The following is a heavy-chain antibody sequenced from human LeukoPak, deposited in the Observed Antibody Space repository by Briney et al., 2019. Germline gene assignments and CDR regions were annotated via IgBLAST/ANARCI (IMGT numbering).Heavy chain of an antibody. V-gene: IGHV1-24*01. CDR3: ATKNRDFWSGYPTDYYYYGMDV. J-gene: IGHJ6*02. CDR1: GYTLTELS. CDR2: FDPEDGET. Sequence: ASVKVSCKVSGYTLTELSMHWVRQAPGKGLEWMGGFDPEDGETIYAQKFQGRVTMTEDTSTDTAYMELSSLRSEDTAVYYCATKNRDFWSGYPTDYYYYGMDVWGQGTTVTVSS. D-gene: IGHD3-3*01.